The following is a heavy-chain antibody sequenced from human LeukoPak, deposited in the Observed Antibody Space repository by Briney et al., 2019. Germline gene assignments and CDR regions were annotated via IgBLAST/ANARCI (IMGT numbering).Heavy chain of an antibody. J-gene: IGHJ4*02. D-gene: IGHD6-19*01. V-gene: IGHV3-30*18. CDR2: ISYDGSNK. CDR1: GFTFSSYG. Sequence: GGSLRLSCAASGFTFSSYGMHWVRQAPGKGLEWVAVISYDGSNKYYADSVKGRFTISRDNSKNTLYLQMNSLRAEDTAVYYCAKRVAGTIDYWGQGTLVTVSS. CDR3: AKRVAGTIDY.